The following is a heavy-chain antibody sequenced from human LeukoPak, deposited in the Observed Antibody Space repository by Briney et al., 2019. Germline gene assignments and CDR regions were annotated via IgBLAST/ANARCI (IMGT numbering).Heavy chain of an antibody. J-gene: IGHJ4*02. D-gene: IGHD6-13*01. Sequence: PGGSLRLSCAASGFTFSNYWMSWVRQAPGKGLEWVAVIWYGGSNKYYADSVKGRFTISRDNSKNTLYLQMNSLRAEDTAVYYCAKDMARGAAAGTPFDYWGQGTLVTVSS. CDR3: AKDMARGAAAGTPFDY. CDR2: IWYGGSNK. V-gene: IGHV3-30*02. CDR1: GFTFSNYW.